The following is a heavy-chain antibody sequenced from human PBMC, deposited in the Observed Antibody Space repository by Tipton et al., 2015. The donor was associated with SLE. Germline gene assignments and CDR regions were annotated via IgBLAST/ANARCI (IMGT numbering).Heavy chain of an antibody. V-gene: IGHV4-4*07. Sequence: TLSLTCTVSGGSVSSYYWSWIRQPAGKGLEWIGRIYTSGSTNYNPSLKSRVTMSVDTSKNQFSLKLSSVTAADTAVYYCARGEKEDSDYGVLDYWGQGTLVTVSS. J-gene: IGHJ4*02. CDR3: ARGEKEDSDYGVLDY. CDR2: IYTSGST. D-gene: IGHD4-17*01. CDR1: GGSVSSYY.